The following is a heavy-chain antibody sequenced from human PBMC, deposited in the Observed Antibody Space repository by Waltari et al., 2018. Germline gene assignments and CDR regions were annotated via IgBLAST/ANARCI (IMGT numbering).Heavy chain of an antibody. V-gene: IGHV1-69-2*01. CDR2: GEPEDGKT. Sequence: EVQLVQSGAEVKKPGATVKISCKASGYTFTDYYMHWVQQAPGQGLEWMGRGEPEDGKTIYAERFQGRVTIPADTSTDTAYMELCSLRAEDTAVYYCAVVGTVTTRGDYWGQGTLVTVSS. CDR1: GYTFTDYY. J-gene: IGHJ4*02. D-gene: IGHD4-17*01. CDR3: AVVGTVTTRGDY.